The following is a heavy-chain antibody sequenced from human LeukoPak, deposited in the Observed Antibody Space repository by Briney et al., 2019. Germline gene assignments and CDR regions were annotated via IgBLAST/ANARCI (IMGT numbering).Heavy chain of an antibody. CDR2: IWYDGSNK. D-gene: IGHD3-22*01. V-gene: IGHV3-33*01. CDR1: GFTFSSYG. J-gene: IGHJ4*02. CDR3: ARDRSNYYDSSGLPPLAATY. Sequence: GVPLRLSCAASGFTFSSYGMHWVRQAPGKGLEWVAVIWYDGSNKYYADSVKGRFTISRDNSKNTLYLQMNSLRAEDTAVYYCARDRSNYYDSSGLPPLAATYWGQGTLVTVSS.